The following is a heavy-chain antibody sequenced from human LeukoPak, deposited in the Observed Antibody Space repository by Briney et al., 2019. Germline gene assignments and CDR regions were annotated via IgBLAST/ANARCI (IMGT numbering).Heavy chain of an antibody. J-gene: IGHJ6*03. Sequence: SETLSLTCTVSGGSISSYYWSWIRQPAGKGLEWIGRIYTSGSTNYNPSLKSRVTMSVDTSKNQFSLTLSSVTAADTAVYYCAREYSGPPVYYYYYYYMDVWGKGTTVTISS. CDR1: GGSISSYY. CDR3: AREYSGPPVYYYYYYYMDV. D-gene: IGHD5-12*01. CDR2: IYTSGST. V-gene: IGHV4-4*07.